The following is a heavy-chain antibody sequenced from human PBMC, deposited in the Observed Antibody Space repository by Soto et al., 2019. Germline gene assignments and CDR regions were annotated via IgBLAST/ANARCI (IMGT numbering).Heavy chain of an antibody. J-gene: IGHJ4*02. D-gene: IGHD5-12*01. CDR2: SRSKGYGGTT. CDR3: TRGMYTAYETAPLFFDF. V-gene: IGHV3-49*03. CDR1: GFTFGAYA. Sequence: PGGSLRLSCTTSGFTFGAYALSWFRQAPGKGLEWVGFSRSKGYGGTTEFAASVRGRFTISRDDSNSIAYLQMNSLKTEDTVVYYCTRGMYTAYETAPLFFDFWGQGTLVTVSS.